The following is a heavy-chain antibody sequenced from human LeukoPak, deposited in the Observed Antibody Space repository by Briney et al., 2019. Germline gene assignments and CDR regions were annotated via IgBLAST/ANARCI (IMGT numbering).Heavy chain of an antibody. CDR3: ARASAASQETNYFDY. D-gene: IGHD6-13*01. CDR2: ISSSGSTI. CDR1: GFTFSSYE. J-gene: IGHJ4*02. V-gene: IGHV3-48*03. Sequence: PGGSLRLSCAASGFTFSSYEMNWVRQAPGKGLEWVSYISSSGSTIYYADSVKGRFTISRDNSKNTLYLQMGSLRAEDMAVYYCARASAASQETNYFDYWGQGTLVTVSS.